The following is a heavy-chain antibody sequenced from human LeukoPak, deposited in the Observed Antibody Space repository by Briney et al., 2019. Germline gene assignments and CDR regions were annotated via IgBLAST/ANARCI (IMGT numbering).Heavy chain of an antibody. CDR1: GFTFSNYL. D-gene: IGHD2-2*01. V-gene: IGHV3-74*01. Sequence: GGSLRLSCAASGFTFSNYLMHWVRQAPGKGLVWVSRITSDGSSTHYADAVKGRFTISRDNAKNTLYLQMNSLTAEDTAVYYCVSLGYCSTSSCQPWGQGTLVTVSS. CDR3: VSLGYCSTSSCQP. J-gene: IGHJ4*02. CDR2: ITSDGSST.